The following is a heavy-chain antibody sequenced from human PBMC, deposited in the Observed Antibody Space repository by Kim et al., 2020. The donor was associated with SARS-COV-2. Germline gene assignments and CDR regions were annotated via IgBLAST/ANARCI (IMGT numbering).Heavy chain of an antibody. CDR1: GFTFSSYG. V-gene: IGHV3-30*18. Sequence: GGSLRLSCAASGFTFSSYGMHWVRQAPGKGLEWVAVISYDGSNKYYADSVKGRFTISRDNSKNTLYLQMNSLRAEDTAVYYCAKGSSKAAGLYYYYYGMDVWGQGTTVTVSS. CDR2: ISYDGSNK. D-gene: IGHD6-13*01. CDR3: AKGSSKAAGLYYYYYGMDV. J-gene: IGHJ6*02.